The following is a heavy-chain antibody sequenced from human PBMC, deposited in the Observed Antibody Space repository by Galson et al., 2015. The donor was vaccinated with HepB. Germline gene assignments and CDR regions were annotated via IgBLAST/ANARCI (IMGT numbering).Heavy chain of an antibody. CDR1: GFTLNTYA. CDR3: VKDTSYALAN. J-gene: IGHJ4*02. Sequence: SLRLSCAASGFTLNTYAMNWVRQAPGKGLEWVSAISDIGATYYADSVKGRFTISRDNSKNAVFLQMSTLRAEDTAVYYCVKDTSYALANWGQGTLVTVSS. D-gene: IGHD3-16*01. V-gene: IGHV3-23*01. CDR2: ISDIGAT.